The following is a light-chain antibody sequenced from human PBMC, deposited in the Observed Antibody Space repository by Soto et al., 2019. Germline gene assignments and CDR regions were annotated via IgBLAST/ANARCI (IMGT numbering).Light chain of an antibody. CDR1: SSDVGGYNY. CDR3: SSYTSSSTPHVV. J-gene: IGLJ2*01. V-gene: IGLV2-14*01. CDR2: DVS. Sequence: QSVLTQPASVSGSPGQSITISCTGTSSDVGGYNYVSWYQQHPGKAPKLMIYDVSNRPSGVSNHFSGSKSGNTASLTISGLQAEDEADYYCSSYTSSSTPHVVFGGGTKLTVL.